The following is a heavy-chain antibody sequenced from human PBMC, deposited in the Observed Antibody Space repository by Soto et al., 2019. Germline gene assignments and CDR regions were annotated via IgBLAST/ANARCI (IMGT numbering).Heavy chain of an antibody. CDR1: GGSISSGDYY. CDR2: IYYSGST. V-gene: IGHV4-30-4*01. J-gene: IGHJ4*02. CDR3: ARSLINSGSYSPFDY. D-gene: IGHD1-26*01. Sequence: SETLSLTCTVSGGSISSGDYYWSWIRQPPGKGLEWIGYIYYSGSTYYNPSLKSRVTISVDTSKNQFSLKLSSVTAADTAVYYCARSLINSGSYSPFDYWRQGTQVTVSS.